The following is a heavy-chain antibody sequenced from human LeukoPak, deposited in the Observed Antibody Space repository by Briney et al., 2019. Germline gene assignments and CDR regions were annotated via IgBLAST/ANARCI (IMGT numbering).Heavy chain of an antibody. Sequence: SETLSLTCTVSGGSISSYYWSWIRQPPGKGLEWIGYIYYSGSTNYNPPLKSRVTISVDTSKNQFSLKLSSVTAADTAVYYCASVGDYGGNGDAFDIWGQGTMVTVSS. CDR1: GGSISSYY. CDR2: IYYSGST. V-gene: IGHV4-59*01. D-gene: IGHD4-23*01. CDR3: ASVGDYGGNGDAFDI. J-gene: IGHJ3*02.